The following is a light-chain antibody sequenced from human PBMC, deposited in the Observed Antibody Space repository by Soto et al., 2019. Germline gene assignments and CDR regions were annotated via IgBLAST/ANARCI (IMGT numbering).Light chain of an antibody. J-gene: IGKJ1*01. Sequence: EIVMTQPPATLSVSPGERATLSCRSSQSVIINLAWYRHKPAQSPRLLINSASARATGIPARFSGSGSETEFTLTISSLQSEDFAVYYCQQNNDWPHTFGQGTKVDI. V-gene: IGKV3-15*01. CDR2: SAS. CDR3: QQNNDWPHT. CDR1: QSVIIN.